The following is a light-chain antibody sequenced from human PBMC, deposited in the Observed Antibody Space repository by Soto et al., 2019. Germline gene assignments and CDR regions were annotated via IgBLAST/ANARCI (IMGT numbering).Light chain of an antibody. Sequence: QSALTQPASVSGSRGQSITISCTGTSSDVGTYKYVSWYQQHPGKAPKLMLYEVSNRPSGVSNRFSGSKSGNTASLTISGLQXXDXXDYYCNSYTSTTSLFVFGTGTKLTVL. CDR3: NSYTSTTSLFV. CDR1: SSDVGTYKY. CDR2: EVS. J-gene: IGLJ1*01. V-gene: IGLV2-14*01.